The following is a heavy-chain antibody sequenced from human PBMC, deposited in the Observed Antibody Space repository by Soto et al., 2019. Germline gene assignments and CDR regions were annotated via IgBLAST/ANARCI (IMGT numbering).Heavy chain of an antibody. CDR3: TQSRGGGDFILSYSSDYYYGMVV. Sequence: QITLKESGPTLVKPTQTLTLTCTFSGFPLNTGGLGVGWIRQPPGQALEWLALIYLDDDKRYSPSLKSRLIINNVTSNDQVVLTRPSMDPVDTATHSCTQSRGGGDFILSYSSDYYYGMVVWGQETTVTVSS. J-gene: IGHJ6*02. CDR1: GFPLNTGGLG. D-gene: IGHD2-21*02. V-gene: IGHV2-5*02. CDR2: IYLDDDK.